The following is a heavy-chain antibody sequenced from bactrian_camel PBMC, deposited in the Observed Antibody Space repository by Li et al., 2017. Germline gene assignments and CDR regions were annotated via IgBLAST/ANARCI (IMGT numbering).Heavy chain of an antibody. J-gene: IGHJ4*01. V-gene: IGHV3S40*01. CDR1: GFTFSSYD. CDR3: VKNDYGLVN. CDR2: ITSDLITT. D-gene: IGHD5*01. Sequence: VQLVESGGGLVQPGGSLSLSCAASGFTFSSYDMSWVRQAPGKGLEWVSRITSDLITTTYADSVKGRFTTSRDNAKNAVYLELNSLKAEDTAMYYCVKNDYGLVNWGQGTQVTVS.